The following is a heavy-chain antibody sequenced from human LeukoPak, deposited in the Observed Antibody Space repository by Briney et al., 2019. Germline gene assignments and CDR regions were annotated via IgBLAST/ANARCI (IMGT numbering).Heavy chain of an antibody. J-gene: IGHJ4*02. CDR1: GGSISSYY. D-gene: IGHD4-17*01. V-gene: IGHV4-59*08. Sequence: SETLSLTCTVSGGSISSYYWSWIRQPPGKGLEWIGYIYYSGSTNYNPSLKSRVTISVDTSKNQFSLKLSSVTAADTAVYYCATYGDPRSFDYWGQGTLVTVSS. CDR3: ATYGDPRSFDY. CDR2: IYYSGST.